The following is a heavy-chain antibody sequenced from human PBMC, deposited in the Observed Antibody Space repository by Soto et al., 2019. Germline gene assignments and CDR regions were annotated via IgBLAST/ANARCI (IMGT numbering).Heavy chain of an antibody. V-gene: IGHV3-23*01. Sequence: GALRVACAASGFTVSSYAMSWVRQAPGKGLEWVSAISGSGGSTYYADSVKGRFTISRDNSKNTLYLQMNSLRAEDTAVYYCAKESMRFGPHAFDIWGQGTMVTVSS. J-gene: IGHJ3*02. CDR3: AKESMRFGPHAFDI. CDR1: GFTVSSYA. D-gene: IGHD3-10*01. CDR2: ISGSGGST.